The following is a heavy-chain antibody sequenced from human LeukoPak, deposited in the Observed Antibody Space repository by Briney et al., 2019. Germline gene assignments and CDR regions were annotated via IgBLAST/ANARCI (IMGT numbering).Heavy chain of an antibody. V-gene: IGHV4-39*07. CDR2: IYYSGST. J-gene: IGHJ4*02. Sequence: SETLSLTCTVSGGSISSYYWSWIRQPPGKGLEWIGSIYYSGSTYYNPSLKSRVTISVDTSKNQFSLKLSSVTAADTAVYYCARAYYYDSSGYYYPYYFDYWGQGTLVTVSS. CDR1: GGSISSYY. CDR3: ARAYYYDSSGYYYPYYFDY. D-gene: IGHD3-22*01.